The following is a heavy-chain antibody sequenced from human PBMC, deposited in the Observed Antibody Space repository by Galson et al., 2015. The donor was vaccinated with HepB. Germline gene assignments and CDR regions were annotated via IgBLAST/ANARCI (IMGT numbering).Heavy chain of an antibody. CDR2: ISSSSSYI. Sequence: SLRLSCAASGFTFSSYSMNWVRQAPGKGLEWVSSISSSSSYIYYADSVKGRFTISRDNAKNSLYLQMNSLRAEDTAVYYCAREKEYGGNGHYYFDYWGQGTLVTVSS. D-gene: IGHD4-23*01. V-gene: IGHV3-21*01. J-gene: IGHJ4*02. CDR1: GFTFSSYS. CDR3: AREKEYGGNGHYYFDY.